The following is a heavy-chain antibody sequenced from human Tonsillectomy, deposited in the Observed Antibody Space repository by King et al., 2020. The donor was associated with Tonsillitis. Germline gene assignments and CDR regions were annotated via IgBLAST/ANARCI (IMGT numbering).Heavy chain of an antibody. CDR1: GFTFSSYS. V-gene: IGHV3-21*01. D-gene: IGHD3-16*01. J-gene: IGHJ4*01. CDR2: ISSSSSYI. CDR3: ARHAWVKCEQASCYFDY. Sequence: VQLVESGGGLVKPGGSLRLSCAASGFTFSSYSMNWVRQAPGKGLEWVSSISSSSSYIYYADSVKGRFTISRDNAKNSLYLQMNSLRAEDTAVYYCARHAWVKCEQASCYFDYWGHRTLVTVSS.